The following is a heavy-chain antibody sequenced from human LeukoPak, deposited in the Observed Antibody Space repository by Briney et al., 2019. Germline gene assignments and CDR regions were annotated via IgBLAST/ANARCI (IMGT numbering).Heavy chain of an antibody. D-gene: IGHD5-24*01. V-gene: IGHV1-2*02. CDR1: GYTFTVYY. Sequence: ASVMVSYKASGYTFTVYYMHWVRQAPGQGLEWMGWFNPNSGGTNYAQKFQGRVTMTRDTSISTAYMELSRLRSDDTAVYYCAREETQYYYYGMDVWGQGTTVTVSS. J-gene: IGHJ6*02. CDR3: AREETQYYYYGMDV. CDR2: FNPNSGGT.